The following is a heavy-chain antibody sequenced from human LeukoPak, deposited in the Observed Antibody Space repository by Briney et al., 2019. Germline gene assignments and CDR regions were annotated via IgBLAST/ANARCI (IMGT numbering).Heavy chain of an antibody. Sequence: GGSLRLSCAASGFTFSSYGMSWVRQAPGKGLEWVAFIRYDGSNKYYADSVKGRFTISRDNSKNTLYLQMNSLRAEDTAVYYCAKIWGAYCSGGSCYATTQYYYYYMDVWGKGTTVTISS. J-gene: IGHJ6*03. V-gene: IGHV3-30*02. CDR1: GFTFSSYG. CDR2: IRYDGSNK. CDR3: AKIWGAYCSGGSCYATTQYYYYYMDV. D-gene: IGHD2-15*01.